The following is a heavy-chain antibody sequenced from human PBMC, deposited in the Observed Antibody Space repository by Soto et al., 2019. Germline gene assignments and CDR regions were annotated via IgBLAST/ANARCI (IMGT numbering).Heavy chain of an antibody. CDR1: GGSISSSSYY. Sequence: ETLSLTCTVSGGSISSSSYYWGWIRQPPGKGLEWIGSIYYSGSTYYNPSLKSRVTISVDTSKNQFSLKLSSVTAADTVVYYCARTYYDFWSGYYLIYYYYGMDVWGQGTTVTVSS. V-gene: IGHV4-39*01. D-gene: IGHD3-3*01. CDR2: IYYSGST. J-gene: IGHJ6*02. CDR3: ARTYYDFWSGYYLIYYYYGMDV.